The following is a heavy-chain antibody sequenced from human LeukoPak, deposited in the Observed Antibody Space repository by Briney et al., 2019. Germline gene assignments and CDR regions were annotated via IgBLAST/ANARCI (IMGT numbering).Heavy chain of an antibody. CDR2: INYSGST. CDR3: ARAPLRYYYYYMDV. CDR1: GGSISSYY. V-gene: IGHV4-59*01. Sequence: SETLSLTCTVSGGSISSYYWSWIRQPPGKGLEWIGYINYSGSTNYDPSLKSRVTISVDTSKNPFYLKLSSVTAADTAVYYCARAPLRYYYYYMDVWGKGTTVTVSS. J-gene: IGHJ6*03.